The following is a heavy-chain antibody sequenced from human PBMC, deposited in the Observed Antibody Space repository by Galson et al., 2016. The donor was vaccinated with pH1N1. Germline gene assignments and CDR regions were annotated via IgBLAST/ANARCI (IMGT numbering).Heavy chain of an antibody. CDR1: EGTLTRYA. CDR2: IIPVFGAA. Sequence: SVKVSCKASEGTLTRYAISWVRQAPGQGLEWMGGIIPVFGAATYAQKFQGRVTITADKSADTAYMELSSLRSEDTAVYYCASPPPSSGHLNYYYSMDVWGQGTTVTVS. J-gene: IGHJ6*03. CDR3: ASPPPSSGHLNYYYSMDV. V-gene: IGHV1-69*06. D-gene: IGHD3-3*01.